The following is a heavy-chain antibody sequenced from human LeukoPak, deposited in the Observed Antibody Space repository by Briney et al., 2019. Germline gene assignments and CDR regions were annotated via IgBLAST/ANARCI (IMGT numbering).Heavy chain of an antibody. CDR3: ARVGGNKQLKYYYYYMDV. CDR2: IYTSGST. CDR1: GGSISSSNW. D-gene: IGHD6-6*01. J-gene: IGHJ6*03. Sequence: SETLSLTCAVSGGSISSSNWWSWVRQPAGKGLEWIGRIYTSGSTNYNPSLKSRVTMSVDTSKNQFSLKLSSVTAADTAVYYCARVGGNKQLKYYYYYMDVWGKGTTVTVSS. V-gene: IGHV4-4*07.